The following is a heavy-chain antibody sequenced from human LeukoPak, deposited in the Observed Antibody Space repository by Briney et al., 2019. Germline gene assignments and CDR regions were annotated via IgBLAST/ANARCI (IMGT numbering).Heavy chain of an antibody. CDR1: GFTFSSYA. D-gene: IGHD3-9*01. CDR2: IRYDGSNK. CDR3: AKEETGKLLDH. Sequence: GGSLTLSCAASGFTFSSYAMHWVRQAPGKGLEWVAFIRYDGSNKYYADSVQGRFTISRDNSKNTLYLQMNSLRVEDTAVYYCAKEETGKLLDHWGQGTLVTVSS. J-gene: IGHJ5*02. V-gene: IGHV3-30*02.